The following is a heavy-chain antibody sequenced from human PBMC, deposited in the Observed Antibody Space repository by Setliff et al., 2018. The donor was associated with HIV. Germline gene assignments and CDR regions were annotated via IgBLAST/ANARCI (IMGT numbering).Heavy chain of an antibody. Sequence: SETLSLTCSVSGVSITTYHWHWVRQSPGKELEWLGWIYYTGYTDYNASPKSRLTTSIDTSRNQFSLQLTSVTAADTAIYYCAQTGGHIMELSHWGQGALVTVS. D-gene: IGHD7-27*01. CDR2: IYYTGYT. J-gene: IGHJ4*02. V-gene: IGHV4-59*01. CDR3: AQTGGHIMELSH. CDR1: GVSITTYH.